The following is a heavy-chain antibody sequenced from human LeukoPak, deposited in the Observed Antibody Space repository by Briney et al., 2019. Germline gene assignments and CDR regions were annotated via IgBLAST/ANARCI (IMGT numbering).Heavy chain of an antibody. J-gene: IGHJ4*02. CDR3: ATASRGGDSIY. CDR2: VKTDGSEK. V-gene: IGHV3-7*05. Sequence: PGGSLRLSCAASGFTFSSYWMSWVRQAPGKGLEWLANVKTDGSEKFYVDSVKGRFTISRDNAKNSLYLQMNSLRAEDTALYYCATASRGGDSIYWGQGTLVTVSS. D-gene: IGHD2-21*02. CDR1: GFTFSSYW.